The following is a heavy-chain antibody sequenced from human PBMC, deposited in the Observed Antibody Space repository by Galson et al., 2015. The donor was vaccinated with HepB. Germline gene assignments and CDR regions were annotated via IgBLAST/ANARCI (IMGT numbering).Heavy chain of an antibody. CDR2: INPNSGGT. V-gene: IGHV1-2*04. Sequence: SVKVSCKASGYTFTGYYMHWVRQAPGQGLEWMGWINPNSGGTNYAQKFQGWVTMTRDTSISTAYMELSRLRSDDTAVYYCATSSDYYDSSGYPFDYWGQGTLVTVSS. D-gene: IGHD3-22*01. J-gene: IGHJ4*02. CDR3: ATSSDYYDSSGYPFDY. CDR1: GYTFTGYY.